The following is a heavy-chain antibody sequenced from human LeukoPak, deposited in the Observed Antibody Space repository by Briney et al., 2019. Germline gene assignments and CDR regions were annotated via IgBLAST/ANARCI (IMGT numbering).Heavy chain of an antibody. V-gene: IGHV5-51*01. CDR2: ICPGDSDT. Sequence: PGESLKISCKGSGYSFTTYWIGWVRQMPGRGLEWMGIICPGDSDTRYSPSFQGQVTISADKSISTAYLQWSSLKASDTAMYYCARQFRDSSGYYSYYFDYWGQGTLVTVSS. D-gene: IGHD3-22*01. J-gene: IGHJ4*02. CDR1: GYSFTTYW. CDR3: ARQFRDSSGYYSYYFDY.